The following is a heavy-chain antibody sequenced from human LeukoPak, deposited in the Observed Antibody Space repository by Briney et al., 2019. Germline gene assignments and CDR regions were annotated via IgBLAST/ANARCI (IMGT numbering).Heavy chain of an antibody. CDR2: IYYSGST. J-gene: IGHJ4*02. D-gene: IGHD1-26*01. CDR3: ARYSGSLFDY. Sequence: SETLSLTCTVSGGSISSYYWSWIRQPPGKGLEWIGYIYYSGSTNYNPSLKSRVTISVDTSKNQFSLKLSSVTAADTAVYYCARYSGSLFDYWGQGTLVTAS. V-gene: IGHV4-59*08. CDR1: GGSISSYY.